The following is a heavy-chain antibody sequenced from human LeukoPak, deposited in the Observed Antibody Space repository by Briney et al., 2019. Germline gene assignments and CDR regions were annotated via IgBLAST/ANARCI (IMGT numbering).Heavy chain of an antibody. J-gene: IGHJ4*02. V-gene: IGHV3-7*01. CDR3: ARGGVGATKIPFDY. CDR2: IKQDGSEK. CDR1: GFTFSSYW. Sequence: GGSLRLSCAASGFTFSSYWMSWVRQAPGKGLEWVANIKQDGSEKYYVDSVKGRFTISRDNAKNSLYLQMNSLRAEDTAVYYCARGGVGATKIPFDYWGQGTLVTVSS. D-gene: IGHD1-26*01.